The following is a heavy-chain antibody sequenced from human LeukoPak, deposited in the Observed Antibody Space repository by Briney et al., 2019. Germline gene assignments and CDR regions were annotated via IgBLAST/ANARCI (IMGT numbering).Heavy chain of an antibody. CDR2: IYTSGST. CDR1: GGSISSGSYY. J-gene: IGHJ4*02. CDR3: ARGEDTAMVPFDY. Sequence: SQTLSLTCTVSGGSISSGSYYWSWIRQPAGKGLEWIGRIYTSGSTNYNPSLKSRVTISVDTSKNQFSLKLSSVTAADTAVYYCARGEDTAMVPFDYWGQGTLVTVSS. D-gene: IGHD5-18*01. V-gene: IGHV4-61*02.